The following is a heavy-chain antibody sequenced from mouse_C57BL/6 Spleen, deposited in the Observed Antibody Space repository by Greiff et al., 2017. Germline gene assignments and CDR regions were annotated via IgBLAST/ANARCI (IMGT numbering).Heavy chain of an antibody. CDR3: ARSCYYYGSSDV. D-gene: IGHD1-1*01. V-gene: IGHV7-3*01. CDR2: ISHKANGYTT. Sequence: EVHLVESGGGLVQPGGSLSLSCAASGFTFTDYYMSWVRQPPGKALEWFGFISHKANGYTTEYSASVKGRFTISRDNSQSILYLQMNALRAEDSAAYYCARSCYYYGSSDVWGTGTTVTVSS. J-gene: IGHJ1*03. CDR1: GFTFTDYY.